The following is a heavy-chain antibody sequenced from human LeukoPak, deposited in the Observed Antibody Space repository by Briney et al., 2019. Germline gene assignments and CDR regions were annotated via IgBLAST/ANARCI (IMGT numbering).Heavy chain of an antibody. CDR2: FAPEDGET. CDR1: GYTLSDLA. Sequence: ASVKVSCKVSGYTLSDLAIHWVRQAPGKGLEWMGGFAPEDGETIYAQKFQGRVTMTEDTSTDTAYMELSSLRSDDTAVYYCATGIVRGSSPADAFDIWGQGTMVTVSS. D-gene: IGHD6-6*01. J-gene: IGHJ3*02. V-gene: IGHV1-24*01. CDR3: ATGIVRGSSPADAFDI.